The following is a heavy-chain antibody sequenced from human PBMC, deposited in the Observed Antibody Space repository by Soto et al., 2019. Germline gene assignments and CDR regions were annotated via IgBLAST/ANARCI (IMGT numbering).Heavy chain of an antibody. Sequence: PSETLSLTCTVSGGSISSYYWIWIRQPPGKALEWIGYIYYSGSTNYNPSLKSRVTISVDTSKNQFSLKLSSVTAADTAVYYCARGVTMVRGVIMGSWFDPWGQGTLVTVSS. J-gene: IGHJ5*02. CDR2: IYYSGST. CDR3: ARGVTMVRGVIMGSWFDP. V-gene: IGHV4-59*01. CDR1: GGSISSYY. D-gene: IGHD3-10*01.